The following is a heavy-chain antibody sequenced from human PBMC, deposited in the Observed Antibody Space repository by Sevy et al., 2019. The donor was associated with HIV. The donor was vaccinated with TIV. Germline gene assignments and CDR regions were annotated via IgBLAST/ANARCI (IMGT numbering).Heavy chain of an antibody. CDR2: ISSSGSTI. D-gene: IGHD1-1*01. V-gene: IGHV3-48*03. J-gene: IGHJ4*02. Sequence: GGSLRLSCAASGFTFSNYEMNWVRQAPGKGLEWVSCISSSGSTISYADSVRGRFTISRDNAKNSLYLQMNSLRAEDTAVYYCARAGGAYNPERGYWGQGTLVTVSS. CDR3: ARAGGAYNPERGY. CDR1: GFTFSNYE.